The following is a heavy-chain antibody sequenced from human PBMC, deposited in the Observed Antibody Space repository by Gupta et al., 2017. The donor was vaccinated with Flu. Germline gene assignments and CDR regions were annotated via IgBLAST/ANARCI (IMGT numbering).Heavy chain of an antibody. CDR1: GYTFSSYG. V-gene: IGHV1-18*01. Sequence: QVQLVQSGAEVKKPGASVKVSCKAAGYTFSSYGLSWVRQAPGQGLEWMGWISSYNGHINYAQKFQGRVTMTTDTSTSTAYMELTSLRSDDTAVYYCAVLRFLSYRTPMDVWGQGTTVTVSS. J-gene: IGHJ6*02. CDR3: AVLRFLSYRTPMDV. D-gene: IGHD3-3*01. CDR2: ISSYNGHI.